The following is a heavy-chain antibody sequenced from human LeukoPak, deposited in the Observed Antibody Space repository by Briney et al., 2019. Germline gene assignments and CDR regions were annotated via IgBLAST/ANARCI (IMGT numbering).Heavy chain of an antibody. J-gene: IGHJ5*02. CDR3: AAQRGASLHDFWSTRLFDP. Sequence: GTSVKVSCKASGFTFHTSAMQWVRQARGQRLEWIGWIVLGSGNTVYSHKFHDRVIITRDMSTSTVYMELDSLGSEDTAVYYCAAQRGASLHDFWSTRLFDPWGPGTLVTVSS. CDR2: IVLGSGNT. V-gene: IGHV1-58*02. D-gene: IGHD3-3*01. CDR1: GFTFHTSA.